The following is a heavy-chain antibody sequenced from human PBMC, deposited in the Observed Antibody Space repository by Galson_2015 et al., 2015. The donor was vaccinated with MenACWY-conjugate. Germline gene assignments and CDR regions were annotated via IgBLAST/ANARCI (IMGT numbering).Heavy chain of an antibody. CDR1: GYTFVSYG. CDR3: ARDRNYYDSSGVFTSRTYYLDY. Sequence: SVKVSCEGSGYTFVSYGISWVRQVPGQGLEWIGWISTSKNKTRYAQNFEGRVTVTTDTSESTVYMELRSLTSDDTAVYFCARDRNYYDSSGVFTSRTYYLDYWGQGTLITVSS. J-gene: IGHJ4*02. V-gene: IGHV1-18*01. CDR2: ISTSKNKT. D-gene: IGHD3-22*01.